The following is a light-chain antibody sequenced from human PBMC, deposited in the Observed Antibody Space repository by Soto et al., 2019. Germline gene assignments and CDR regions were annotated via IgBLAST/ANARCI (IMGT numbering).Light chain of an antibody. CDR1: SSNIGAGYD. V-gene: IGLV1-40*01. CDR2: GNS. CDR3: QSYDSSLSGWV. Sequence: QAVVTQPPSVSGAPGQRVTISCTGSSSNIGAGYDVHWYQQLPGTAPKLLIYGNSNRPSGVPDRFSGSKSGTSASLAITGLRAEDEADYYCQSYDSSLSGWVFGGGTEVTVL. J-gene: IGLJ3*02.